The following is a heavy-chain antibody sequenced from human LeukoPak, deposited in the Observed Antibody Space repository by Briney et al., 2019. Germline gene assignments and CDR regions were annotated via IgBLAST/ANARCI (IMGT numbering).Heavy chain of an antibody. D-gene: IGHD5-12*01. CDR1: GFTFNYYG. CDR3: ATKYSAGWLFDY. Sequence: GSLRFSCAASGFTFNYYGMDRVPPAPGKGLKWARSIGSDGSYIDYADSVKGRFALSRDNAENSAHLEMISLRAEDTAVYYCATKYSAGWLFDYWGQGTLVTVSS. V-gene: IGHV3-21*01. CDR2: IGSDGSYI. J-gene: IGHJ4*02.